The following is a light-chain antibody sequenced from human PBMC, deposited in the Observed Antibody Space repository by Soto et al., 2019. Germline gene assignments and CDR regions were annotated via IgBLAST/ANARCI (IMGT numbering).Light chain of an antibody. V-gene: IGKV3-15*01. CDR2: SAS. CDR1: QRVGIN. J-gene: IGKJ1*01. Sequence: EIVMTQSPATLSVSPGETATLSCRASQRVGINLAWYQQKTGQAPRLLIYSASTRASGIPDRFSGSGSGTEFTLTISSLQSEDFAFFYCQQYNGWPRTFGQGTKVEIK. CDR3: QQYNGWPRT.